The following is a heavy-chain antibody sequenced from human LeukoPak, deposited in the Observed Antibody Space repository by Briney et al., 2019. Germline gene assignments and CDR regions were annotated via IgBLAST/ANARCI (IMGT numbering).Heavy chain of an antibody. V-gene: IGHV4-30-2*01. D-gene: IGHD2-2*03. J-gene: IGHJ4*02. CDR2: IYHSGST. Sequence: PSETLSLTCTVSGGSISSGGYYWSWIRQPPGKGLEWIGYIYHSGSTYYNPSLKSRVTISVDRSKNQFSLKLSSVTAADTAVYYCAREVDIVVVPAARTCGHFDYWGQGTLVTVSS. CDR1: GGSISSGGYY. CDR3: AREVDIVVVPAARTCGHFDY.